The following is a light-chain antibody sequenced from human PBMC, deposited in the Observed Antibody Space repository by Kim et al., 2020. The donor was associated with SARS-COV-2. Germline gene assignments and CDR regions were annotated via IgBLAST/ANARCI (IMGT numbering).Light chain of an antibody. Sequence: ASVGDRVTITGRASQSISSYLNWYQQNPGKAPKLLIYAASSLQIGVPSRCSGSGTGTDFTLTIRSLQHEDFETYYCQQSYSTPWTFGQGTKVDIK. CDR3: QQSYSTPWT. J-gene: IGKJ1*01. CDR2: AAS. CDR1: QSISSY. V-gene: IGKV1-39*01.